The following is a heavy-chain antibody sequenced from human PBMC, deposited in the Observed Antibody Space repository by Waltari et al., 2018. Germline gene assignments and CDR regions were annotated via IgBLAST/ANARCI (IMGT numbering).Heavy chain of an antibody. Sequence: QVQLVQSGAEVMQPGASVKVSCTASGFTFTRYYMHWVRQAPGQGLEWMGLISPSGDRKYNSRKFQDRITMARDTSTSTRYMELCGLRSDDTAVYYCARDDALADLGWWFDPWGEGTRVIVHS. V-gene: IGHV1-46*01. CDR1: GFTFTRYY. D-gene: IGHD6-13*01. J-gene: IGHJ5*02. CDR2: ISPSGDRK. CDR3: ARDDALADLGWWFDP.